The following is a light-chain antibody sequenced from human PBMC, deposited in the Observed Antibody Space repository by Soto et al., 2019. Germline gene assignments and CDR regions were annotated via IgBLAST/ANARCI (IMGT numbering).Light chain of an antibody. Sequence: EIVLTQSPATLSLSPGERATLSCRASQSVNSNYLAWYQQNPGQAPRLLIYEASSRATGIPDRFSGSGSGTDFTLTISRLEPEDFAVYYCQQYRTFGQGTKVDIK. J-gene: IGKJ1*01. CDR1: QSVNSNY. CDR2: EAS. CDR3: QQYRT. V-gene: IGKV3D-20*02.